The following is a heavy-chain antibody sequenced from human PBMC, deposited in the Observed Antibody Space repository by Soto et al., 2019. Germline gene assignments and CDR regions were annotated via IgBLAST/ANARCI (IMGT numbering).Heavy chain of an antibody. D-gene: IGHD4-17*01. V-gene: IGHV4-31*03. CDR1: GGSISSGGYY. CDR2: IYYSGST. Sequence: SETLSLTCTVSGGSISSGGYYWSWIRQHPGKGLEWIGYIYYSGSTYYNPSLKSRVTISVDTSKNQFSLKLSSVTAADTAVYYCARGVTTKTFDYWGQGTLVTAPQ. J-gene: IGHJ4*02. CDR3: ARGVTTKTFDY.